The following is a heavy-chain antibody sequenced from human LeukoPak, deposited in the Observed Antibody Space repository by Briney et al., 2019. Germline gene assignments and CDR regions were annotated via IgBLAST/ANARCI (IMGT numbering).Heavy chain of an antibody. D-gene: IGHD3-10*01. Sequence: SETLSLTCAVSGASISTNNWWSWVRQPPGKGLEWIGQIFHSGSTDYNPSLKSRVTMSVDKSKNQFSLKLSSVTAADTAVYYCARGRGTMVRGAYYYYYYMDVWGKGTTVTISS. CDR1: GASISTNNW. V-gene: IGHV4-4*02. J-gene: IGHJ6*03. CDR3: ARGRGTMVRGAYYYYYYMDV. CDR2: IFHSGST.